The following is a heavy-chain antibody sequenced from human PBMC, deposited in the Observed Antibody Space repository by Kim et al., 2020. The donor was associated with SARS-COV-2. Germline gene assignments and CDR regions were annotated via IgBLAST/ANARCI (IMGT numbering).Heavy chain of an antibody. J-gene: IGHJ3*01. V-gene: IGHV3-53*01. CDR3: ARGEESSHDPLHV. D-gene: IGHD6-19*01. CDR2: IYSGGKT. CDR1: GFSVSSSY. Sequence: GGSLRLSCAASGFSVSSSYMNWVRQAPGKGLEWVSLIYSGGKTYYADSVRGRFTISRDNSKNTLYLQLDSLRAEDTALYYCARGEESSHDPLHVWGQGTMVTVSS.